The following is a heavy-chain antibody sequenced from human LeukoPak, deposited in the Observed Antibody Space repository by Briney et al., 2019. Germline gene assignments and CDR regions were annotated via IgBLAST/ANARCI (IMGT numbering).Heavy chain of an antibody. J-gene: IGHJ6*02. CDR1: GFTVSSNY. Sequence: PGGSLRLSCAASGFTVSSNYMSWVRQAPGKGLEWVSVIYSGGSTYYADSVRGRFTISRDNSKNTLYLQMNSLRAEDTAVYYCARVIGSAGYGMDVWGQGTTVTVS. CDR3: ARVIGSAGYGMDV. D-gene: IGHD3-22*01. CDR2: IYSGGST. V-gene: IGHV3-53*01.